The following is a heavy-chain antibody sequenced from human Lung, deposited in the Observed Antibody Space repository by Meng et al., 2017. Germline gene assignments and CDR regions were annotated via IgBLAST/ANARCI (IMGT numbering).Heavy chain of an antibody. V-gene: IGHV1-18*01. CDR2: LGAHPGDT. Sequence: HVQLLQAGAELKQPCASLKVSCKASDYTFTGYGVCWVRQAPGQGLEWMAWLGAHPGDTSFAPKFLGRVTVTADTATATAYMELRSLRSDDTAVYYCARGTPGRSYCDYWGLGTLVTVSS. D-gene: IGHD3-10*01. CDR1: DYTFTGYG. J-gene: IGHJ4*02. CDR3: ARGTPGRSYCDY.